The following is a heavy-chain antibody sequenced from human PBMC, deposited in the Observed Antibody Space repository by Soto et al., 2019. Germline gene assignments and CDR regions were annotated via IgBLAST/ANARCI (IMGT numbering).Heavy chain of an antibody. Sequence: PGGSLRLSCAASGFTFSSFHMNWVRQAPGRGLEWVAYITSSSDTIYYSDSVKGRFTISRDNGKNSLFLQMNSLKIEDSGVYYCASGTGKSDFDYWGLGILVTVSS. CDR1: GFTFSSFH. CDR2: ITSSSDTI. V-gene: IGHV3-48*01. D-gene: IGHD1-1*01. J-gene: IGHJ4*02. CDR3: ASGTGKSDFDY.